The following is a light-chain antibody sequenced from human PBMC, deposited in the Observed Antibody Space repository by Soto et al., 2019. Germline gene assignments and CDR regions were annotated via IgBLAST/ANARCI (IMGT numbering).Light chain of an antibody. CDR2: AVS. Sequence: QSVLTQPPSVSGAPGQTVTISCTGSNSNVGGGYDVHWYQQLSRDPQLMIYAVSNRPSGVSNRFSASKSGNTASLFISGLQAEDEADYYCSSYTSDSSYVFGSGTKVTVL. CDR3: SSYTSDSSYV. V-gene: IGLV2-14*01. J-gene: IGLJ1*01. CDR1: NSNVGGGYD.